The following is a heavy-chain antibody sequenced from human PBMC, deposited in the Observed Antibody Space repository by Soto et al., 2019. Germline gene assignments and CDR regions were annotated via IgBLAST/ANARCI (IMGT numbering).Heavy chain of an antibody. V-gene: IGHV2-5*02. Sequence: HITLNESGPTVVRPTETLTLTCRSPGFSLTTSGVGVGWIRHSPGKAPDSLELLYWDDDKRYSASTKSRISITKDTSKNQVVLTVSDLDPTDTANYYCAERALRTYCGLVTTTAIYFDFWGQGTPVAVSS. CDR1: GFSLTTSGVG. CDR2: LYWDDDK. CDR3: AERALRTYCGLVTTTAIYFDF. J-gene: IGHJ4*02. D-gene: IGHD3-3*01.